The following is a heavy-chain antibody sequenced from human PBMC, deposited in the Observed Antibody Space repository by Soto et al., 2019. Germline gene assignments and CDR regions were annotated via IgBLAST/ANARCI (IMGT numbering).Heavy chain of an antibody. V-gene: IGHV1-24*01. D-gene: IGHD1-7*01. Sequence: GASVKVSCKVSGYALTELSMHWLRQAPGKGLEWMGGFDPEDGETIYAQKFQGRVTMTEDTSTDTAYMELSSLRSEDTAVYYCATGDNWNYPSGWGQGTLVTVSS. J-gene: IGHJ4*02. CDR1: GYALTELS. CDR2: FDPEDGET. CDR3: ATGDNWNYPSG.